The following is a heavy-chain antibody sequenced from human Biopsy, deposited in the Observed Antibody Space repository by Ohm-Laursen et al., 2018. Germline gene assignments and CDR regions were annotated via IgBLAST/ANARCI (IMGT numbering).Heavy chain of an antibody. V-gene: IGHV4-59*01. D-gene: IGHD3-3*01. CDR1: GGSISDDY. J-gene: IGHJ4*02. CDR3: ARERQFRFLEGAFDY. Sequence: SDTLSLTCTVSGGSISDDYWNWIRQPPGKGLQVIGYISSGGRAKYNPSLKSRLTISLDTSKNQLSLRLGSVTAADSAIYYCARERQFRFLEGAFDYWGQGILVTVSS. CDR2: ISSGGRA.